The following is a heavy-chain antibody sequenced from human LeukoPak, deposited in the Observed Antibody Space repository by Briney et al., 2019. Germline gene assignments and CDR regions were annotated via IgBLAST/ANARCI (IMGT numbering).Heavy chain of an antibody. V-gene: IGHV6-1*01. J-gene: IGHJ5*02. CDR2: TYYRSKWYN. CDR1: GDSVSTNSAT. Sequence: SQTLSLTCAISGDSVSTNSATWTWLRQSPSRGLEWLGRTYYRSKWYNDYAVSMKSRITINPDTSKNQFSLQLNSVTPEDTAVYYCARAAYRVPMLRGPTHKYYFDPWGQGTLVTVSS. CDR3: ARAAYRVPMLRGPTHKYYFDP. D-gene: IGHD3-10*01.